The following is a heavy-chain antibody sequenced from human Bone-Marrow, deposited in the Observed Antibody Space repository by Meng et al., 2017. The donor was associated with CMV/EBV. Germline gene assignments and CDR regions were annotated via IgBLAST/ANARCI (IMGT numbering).Heavy chain of an antibody. CDR1: FSSYP. D-gene: IGHD2-2*01. Sequence: FSSYPISWVRQTPGQGLEWMGRILPILGIANYAQKFQGRVTITADKSTSTAYMELSSLRSEDTAVYYCARDGPDIVVVPAAMSVWFDPWGQGTLVTVSS. CDR2: ILPILGIA. CDR3: ARDGPDIVVVPAAMSVWFDP. V-gene: IGHV1-69*04. J-gene: IGHJ5*02.